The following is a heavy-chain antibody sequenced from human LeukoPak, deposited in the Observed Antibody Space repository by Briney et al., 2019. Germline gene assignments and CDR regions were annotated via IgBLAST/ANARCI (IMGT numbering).Heavy chain of an antibody. J-gene: IGHJ3*02. V-gene: IGHV3-33*01. CDR3: ARGRYYYDSSGYSNALDI. CDR2: IWYDGSNK. CDR1: GFTFSSYG. D-gene: IGHD3-22*01. Sequence: PGGSLRLSCAASGFTFSSYGMHWVRQAPGKGLEWVAVIWYDGSNKYYADSVKGRFTISRDNSKNTLYLQMNSLRAEDTAVYYCARGRYYYDSSGYSNALDIWGQGTMVTVSS.